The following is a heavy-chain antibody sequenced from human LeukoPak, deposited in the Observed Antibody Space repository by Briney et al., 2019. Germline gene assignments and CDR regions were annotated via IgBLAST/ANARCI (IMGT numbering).Heavy chain of an antibody. CDR2: ISSSSSYI. CDR3: ARDPTVDIVATIAWFDP. V-gene: IGHV3-21*01. Sequence: GGSLRLSCAASGFTFSSYSMNWVRQAPGQGPEWVSSISSSSSYIYYADSVKGRFTISRDNAKNSLYLQMNSLRAEDTAVYYCARDPTVDIVATIAWFDPWGQGTLVTVSS. CDR1: GFTFSSYS. D-gene: IGHD5-12*01. J-gene: IGHJ5*02.